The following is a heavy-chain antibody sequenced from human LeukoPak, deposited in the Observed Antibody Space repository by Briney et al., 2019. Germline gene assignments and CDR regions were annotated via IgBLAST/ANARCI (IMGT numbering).Heavy chain of an antibody. D-gene: IGHD4-11*01. V-gene: IGHV3-66*01. CDR3: ARSRDRDCSNSY. J-gene: IGHJ4*02. CDR1: GFTVSSKH. Sequence: PGGSLRLSCAASGFTVSSKHMNWVRQAPGKGLEWVSFIHIGGTTYYADSVKGRFTISRDNSKNTLYLQMNSLRAEDTAVYYCARSRDRDCSNSYWGQGTLVTVSS. CDR2: IHIGGTT.